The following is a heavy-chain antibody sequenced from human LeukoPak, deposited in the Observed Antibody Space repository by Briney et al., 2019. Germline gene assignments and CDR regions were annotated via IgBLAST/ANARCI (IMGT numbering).Heavy chain of an antibody. D-gene: IGHD3-16*01. Sequence: ASVKVSCKTSGYTFNDYDINWVRQAPGQGLEWMGYMNPDNDDTGYARKFQGRVTITRDTSISTAYMELSSLRSEDTAVYYCARGDRVSGGTDSWGQGTLVTVSS. CDR2: MNPDNDDT. V-gene: IGHV1-8*03. CDR3: ARGDRVSGGTDS. CDR1: GYTFNDYD. J-gene: IGHJ4*02.